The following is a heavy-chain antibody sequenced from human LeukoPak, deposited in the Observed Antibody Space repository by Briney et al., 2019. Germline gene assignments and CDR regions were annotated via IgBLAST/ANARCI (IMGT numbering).Heavy chain of an antibody. J-gene: IGHJ4*02. V-gene: IGHV3-23*01. CDR2: ISTSVGRT. CDR1: GFTFTNYA. CDR3: APIAPPRY. Sequence: GGSLRLSCAASGFTFTNYAMSWVRQAPGKGLEWVSGISTSVGRTYYPDSVKGRFTISRDNSKNTLYLQMNSLRAEDTAVYYCAPIAPPRYWGQGTLVTVSS.